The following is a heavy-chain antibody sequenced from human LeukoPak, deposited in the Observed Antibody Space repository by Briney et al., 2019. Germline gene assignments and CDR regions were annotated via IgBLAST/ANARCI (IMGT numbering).Heavy chain of an antibody. Sequence: SETLSLTCIVSGGSISNSSFYWGWIRQPPGKGLEWIGSIYYSGSAYYNPSLKSRVTISVDTSKNQFSLKLTSVTAADTAVYYCARHWVVTPNYWGQGTLVTVSS. J-gene: IGHJ4*02. V-gene: IGHV4-39*01. CDR2: IYYSGSA. CDR3: ARHWVVTPNY. CDR1: GGSISNSSFY. D-gene: IGHD4-23*01.